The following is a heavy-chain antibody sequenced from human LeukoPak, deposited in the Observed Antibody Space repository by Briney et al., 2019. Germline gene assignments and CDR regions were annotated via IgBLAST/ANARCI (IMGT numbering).Heavy chain of an antibody. CDR1: GFTFDDYA. CDR2: ISWNSGSI. CDR3: AKDSSGSLPFFDY. V-gene: IGHV3-9*01. D-gene: IGHD5-12*01. J-gene: IGHJ4*02. Sequence: GGSLRLSCAASGFTFDDYAMHWVRQAPGKGLEWVSGISWNSGSIGYADSVKGRFTISRDNAKNSLYLQMNSLRAEDTALYYCAKDSSGSLPFFDYWGQGTLVTVSS.